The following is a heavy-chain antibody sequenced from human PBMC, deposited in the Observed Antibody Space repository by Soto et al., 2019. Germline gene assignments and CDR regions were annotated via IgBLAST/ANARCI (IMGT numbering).Heavy chain of an antibody. CDR2: TYFRSKWYN. V-gene: IGHV6-1*01. J-gene: IGHJ5*02. D-gene: IGHD3-9*01. CDR3: ARVSFDHFVHWFDP. CDR1: GDSVSSKTAA. Sequence: SQTLSLTCAISGDSVSSKTAAWNWIRQSPSRGLEWLGRTYFRSKWYNDYAISVKRRITINPDTSKNKYSMLLNSVTPEDTAVYYCARVSFDHFVHWFDPWGQGTLVTVS.